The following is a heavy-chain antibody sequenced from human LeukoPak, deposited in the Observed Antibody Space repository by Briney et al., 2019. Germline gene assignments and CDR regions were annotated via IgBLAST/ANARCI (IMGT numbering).Heavy chain of an antibody. CDR1: GFTFSSYA. CDR2: ISGSGGST. CDR3: AKDRVSSGWYDY. Sequence: PGGSLRLSCAASGFTFSSYAMSWVRQAPGKGLEWVSAISGSGGSTYYADSVKGWFTISRDNSKNTLYLQMNSLRAEDTAVYYCAKDRVSSGWYDYWGQGTLVTVSS. V-gene: IGHV3-23*01. J-gene: IGHJ4*02. D-gene: IGHD6-19*01.